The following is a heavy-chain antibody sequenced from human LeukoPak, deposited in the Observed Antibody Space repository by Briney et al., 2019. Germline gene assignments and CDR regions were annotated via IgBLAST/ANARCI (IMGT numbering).Heavy chain of an antibody. CDR2: IYSSGRT. CDR1: GGSVSNATYY. Sequence: PSETLSLTCTVSGGSVSNATYYWSWIRQPAGEGLEWIGRIYSSGRTYYNPSLKSRVTISMDTSKNQFSLKLSSVTAADTAVYYCARGRRRIQLWLIGGQGHNYYYYMDVWGKGTTVTVSS. CDR3: ARGRRRIQLWLIGGQGHNYYYYMDV. J-gene: IGHJ6*03. D-gene: IGHD5-18*01. V-gene: IGHV4-61*02.